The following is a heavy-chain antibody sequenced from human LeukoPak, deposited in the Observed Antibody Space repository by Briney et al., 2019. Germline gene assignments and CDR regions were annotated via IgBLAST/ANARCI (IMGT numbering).Heavy chain of an antibody. CDR1: GGSISSYY. CDR2: IYYSGST. D-gene: IGHD3-10*01. J-gene: IGHJ3*02. CDR3: ARGVRGVIITEAFDI. V-gene: IGHV4-59*01. Sequence: SETLSLTCTVSGGSISSYYWSWIRQPPGEGLEWIGYIYYSGSTNYNPSLKSRVTISVDTSKNQFSLKLSSVTAADTAVYYCARGVRGVIITEAFDIWGQGTMVTVSS.